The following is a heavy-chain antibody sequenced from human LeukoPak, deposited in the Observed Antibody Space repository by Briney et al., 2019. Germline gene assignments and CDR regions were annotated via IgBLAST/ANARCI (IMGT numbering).Heavy chain of an antibody. Sequence: ASVKVSCKASGYTFTGHYMHWVRQAPGQGLEWMGWINPNNGGTNYAQKFQGRVTTTRDTSISTAYMELSRLRSDDTAVYYCARGYALYSGRYIDFDYWGQGTLVTVYS. CDR2: INPNNGGT. V-gene: IGHV1-2*02. CDR3: ARGYALYSGRYIDFDY. CDR1: GYTFTGHY. D-gene: IGHD1-26*01. J-gene: IGHJ4*02.